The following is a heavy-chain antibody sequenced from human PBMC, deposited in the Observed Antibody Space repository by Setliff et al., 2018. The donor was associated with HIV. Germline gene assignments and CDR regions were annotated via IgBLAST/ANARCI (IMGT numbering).Heavy chain of an antibody. Sequence: LSLTCAVSGYSISSSHWWGWIRQPPGKGLEWIGSIYHSGSTYYNPSLKSRVTISVDTSKNQFSLKLSSVTAADTAVYYCASRVYYYDSNNFLREEGFDPWGQGTLVTVSS. D-gene: IGHD3-22*01. CDR3: ASRVYYYDSNNFLREEGFDP. V-gene: IGHV4-38-2*01. CDR1: GYSISSSHW. CDR2: IYHSGST. J-gene: IGHJ5*02.